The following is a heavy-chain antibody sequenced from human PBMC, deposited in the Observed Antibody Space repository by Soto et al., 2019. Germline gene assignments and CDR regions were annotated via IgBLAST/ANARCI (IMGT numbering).Heavy chain of an antibody. V-gene: IGHV4-30-4*01. CDR2: IYYSGST. D-gene: IGHD5-18*01. CDR1: GGSISSGDYY. Sequence: QVHLQESGPGLVKPSQTLSLTCTVSGGSISSGDYYWSWIRQPPGKGLEWIGYIYYSGSTYYNPSLKSRVTISVDTSKNQFSLKLSSVTAADTAVYYCAREGYSYGLGSGWFDPWGQGTLVTVSS. CDR3: AREGYSYGLGSGWFDP. J-gene: IGHJ5*02.